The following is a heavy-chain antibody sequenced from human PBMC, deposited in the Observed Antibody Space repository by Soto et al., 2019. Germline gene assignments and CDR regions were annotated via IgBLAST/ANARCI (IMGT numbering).Heavy chain of an antibody. J-gene: IGHJ6*02. CDR1: GYTFTSYG. Sequence: QVPLVQSGAEVKKPGASVRVSCEASGYTFTSYGISWVRQAPGQGLEWMGWISVYSGSTNYAQKLQGRVTMTTDRSTRAVYMELRSLRSDDTAVYYCARDSWGLAVPDYHYYAMDVWGQGTTVTVS. V-gene: IGHV1-18*04. D-gene: IGHD6-19*01. CDR3: ARDSWGLAVPDYHYYAMDV. CDR2: ISVYSGST.